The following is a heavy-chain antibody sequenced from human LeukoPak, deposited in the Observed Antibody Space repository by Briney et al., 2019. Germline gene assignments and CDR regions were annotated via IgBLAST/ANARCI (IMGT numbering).Heavy chain of an antibody. CDR1: GFTFSSYG. V-gene: IGHV3-30*18. CDR3: AKDRYYYGSGSPGWFDP. Sequence: GGSLRLSCAASGFTFSSYGMHWVRQAPGKGLEWVAVISYDGSNKYYADSVKGRFTISRDNSKNTLYLQMNSLRAEDMAVYYCAKDRYYYGSGSPGWFDPWGQGTLVTVSS. CDR2: ISYDGSNK. J-gene: IGHJ5*02. D-gene: IGHD3-10*01.